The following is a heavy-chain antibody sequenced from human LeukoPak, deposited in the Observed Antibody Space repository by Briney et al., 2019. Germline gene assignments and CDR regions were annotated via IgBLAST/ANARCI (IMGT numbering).Heavy chain of an antibody. CDR2: IIPIFGTA. Sequence: ASVKVSCKASGGTFSSYAISWVRQAPGQGLEWMGGIIPIFGTANYAQKFQGRVTITADESTSTAYMELSSLRSDDTAVYYCARVVGYGDYPFDYWGQGTLVTVSS. V-gene: IGHV1-69*13. J-gene: IGHJ4*02. CDR3: ARVVGYGDYPFDY. D-gene: IGHD4-17*01. CDR1: GGTFSSYA.